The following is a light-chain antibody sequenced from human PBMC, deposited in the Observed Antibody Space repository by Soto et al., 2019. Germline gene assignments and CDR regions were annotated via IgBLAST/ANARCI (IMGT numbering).Light chain of an antibody. CDR3: QQYGWSPPIT. CDR1: QSVGNNY. CDR2: HAS. Sequence: DIVLTQSPGAPSLSPGKRATLSCWASQSVGNNYLAWYQQKTGQAPRLLIYHASSRATGIPDRFSGSGSGTDFTLTISRLEPEDFAGYYCQQYGWSPPITFGQGTRLEIK. V-gene: IGKV3-20*01. J-gene: IGKJ5*01.